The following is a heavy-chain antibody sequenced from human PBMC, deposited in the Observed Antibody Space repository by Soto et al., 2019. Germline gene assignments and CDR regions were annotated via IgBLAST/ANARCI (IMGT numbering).Heavy chain of an antibody. J-gene: IGHJ4*02. V-gene: IGHV3-23*01. CDR2: ISGSGGST. CDR3: ASVRLWPFYYFDY. CDR1: GFTFSTYA. D-gene: IGHD5-18*01. Sequence: PGGSLRLSCAASGFTFSTYAMSWVRQAPGKGLEWVSAISGSGGSTYYADSVKGRFTISRDNSKNTLYLQMNSLRAEDTAVYYCASVRLWPFYYFDYWGQGTLVTVSS.